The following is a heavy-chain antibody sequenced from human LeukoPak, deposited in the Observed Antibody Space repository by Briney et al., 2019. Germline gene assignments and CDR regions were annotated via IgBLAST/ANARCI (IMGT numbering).Heavy chain of an antibody. J-gene: IGHJ3*02. CDR2: IGWNSGSI. CDR1: GFTFDDYA. Sequence: GGSLRLSCAASGFTFDDYAMHWVRQAPGKGLEWVSGIGWNSGSIGYADSVKGRFTISRDNAKNSLYLQMNSLRAEDTALYYCAKDITGGLLRPDAFDIWGQGTMVTVSS. V-gene: IGHV3-9*01. D-gene: IGHD1-26*01. CDR3: AKDITGGLLRPDAFDI.